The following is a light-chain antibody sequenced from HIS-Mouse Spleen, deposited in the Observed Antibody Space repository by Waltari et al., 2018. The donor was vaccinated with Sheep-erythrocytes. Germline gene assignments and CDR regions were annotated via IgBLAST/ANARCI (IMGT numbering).Light chain of an antibody. V-gene: IGLV3-1*01. J-gene: IGLJ2*01. Sequence: SYELTQPPSVSVSPGPTASITCPGDKLGDNYACWDQKKPGQSPVLVIYQDSKRPSGIPERFSGSNSGNTATLTISGTQAMDEADYYCQAWDSSTVVFGGGTKLTVL. CDR2: QDS. CDR1: KLGDNY. CDR3: QAWDSSTVV.